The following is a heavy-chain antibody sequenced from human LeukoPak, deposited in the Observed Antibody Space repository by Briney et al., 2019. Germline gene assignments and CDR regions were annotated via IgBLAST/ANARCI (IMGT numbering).Heavy chain of an antibody. CDR2: ISSSRSYI. Sequence: PGGSLRLSCAASGFTFSNYGMSWVRQAPGKVLEWVSFISSSRSYIYYADSVKGRFTISRDNAKNSLYLQMNSLRAEDTAVYYCARFIAAPYYFDYWGRGTLVTVSS. CDR1: GFTFSNYG. J-gene: IGHJ4*02. D-gene: IGHD6-13*01. V-gene: IGHV3-21*01. CDR3: ARFIAAPYYFDY.